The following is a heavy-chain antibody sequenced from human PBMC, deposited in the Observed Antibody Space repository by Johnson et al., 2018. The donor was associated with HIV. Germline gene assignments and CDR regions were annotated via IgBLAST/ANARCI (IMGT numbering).Heavy chain of an antibody. CDR3: ARGLKGAFDI. CDR1: GFTVSSNN. J-gene: IGHJ3*02. D-gene: IGHD3/OR15-3a*01. Sequence: MLLVESGGCLVQPGGSLRLSCAASGFTVSSNNMSWVRQAPGKGLEWVSVINSGGSTYYADSVKGRFTFSRDNSRNMVYLEMNSLRTEDTAVYYGARGLKGAFDIWGQGTRVTVSA. V-gene: IGHV3-66*02. CDR2: INSGGST.